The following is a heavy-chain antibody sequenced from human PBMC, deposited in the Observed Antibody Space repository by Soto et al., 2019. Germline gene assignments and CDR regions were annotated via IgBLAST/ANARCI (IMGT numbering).Heavy chain of an antibody. CDR2: IWYDGSNK. V-gene: IGHV3-33*01. CDR3: ARDLGIAARSTPGYFDY. D-gene: IGHD6-6*01. J-gene: IGHJ4*02. CDR1: GLTVCSYG. Sequence: PGGSLRRSCAASGLTVCSYGMHRVRQAPGKGLEWVAVIWYDGSNKYYADSVKGRFTISRDNSKNTLYLQMNGLRAEDTAVYYCARDLGIAARSTPGYFDYWGQGTLVTVSS.